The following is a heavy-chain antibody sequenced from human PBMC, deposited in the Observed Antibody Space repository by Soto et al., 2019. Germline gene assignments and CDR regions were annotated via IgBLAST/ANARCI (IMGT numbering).Heavy chain of an antibody. J-gene: IGHJ4*02. CDR2: IYYSGST. CDR3: ARIAAAGKIYYFDY. CDR1: GGSISSSSYY. Sequence: SETLSLTCTVSGGSISSSSYYWGWIRQPPGKGLEWIGSIYYSGSTYYNPSLKSRVTISVDTSKNQFSLKLSSVTAADTAVYYCARIAAAGKIYYFDYWGQGTLVTVSS. V-gene: IGHV4-39*01. D-gene: IGHD6-13*01.